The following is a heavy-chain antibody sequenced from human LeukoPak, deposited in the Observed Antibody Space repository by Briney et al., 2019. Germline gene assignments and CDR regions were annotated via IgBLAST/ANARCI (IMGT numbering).Heavy chain of an antibody. CDR3: ARMRGPTTGALDI. CDR2: ISSSSSTK. D-gene: IGHD1-26*01. CDR1: GFTFITYT. V-gene: IGHV3-48*02. Sequence: PGGSLRLSCAASGFTFITYTMTWVRQAPGKGLEWVSSISSSSSTKYYADSVKGRFTISRDNAKNSLYLQVSSLRDEDTAIYYCARMRGPTTGALDIWGPGTMVAVSS. J-gene: IGHJ3*02.